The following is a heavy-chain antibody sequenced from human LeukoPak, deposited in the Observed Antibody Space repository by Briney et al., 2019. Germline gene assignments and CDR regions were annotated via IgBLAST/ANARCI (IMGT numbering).Heavy chain of an antibody. CDR2: IQYDDIDK. D-gene: IGHD5-12*01. Sequence: PGGSLRLSCAASGFTFSSYGIHWVRQAPGKGLEWVAFIQYDDIDKRYAESLNGRVSISRDNSKNTLYLQMNSLRAEDTAVYYCAKDRGYSGYDYYYWGQGTLVTVSS. CDR1: GFTFSSYG. V-gene: IGHV3-30*02. J-gene: IGHJ4*02. CDR3: AKDRGYSGYDYYY.